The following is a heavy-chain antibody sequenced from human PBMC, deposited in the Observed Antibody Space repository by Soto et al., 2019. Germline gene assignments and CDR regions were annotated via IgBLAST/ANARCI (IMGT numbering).Heavy chain of an antibody. Sequence: SVKVSCKASGGTFSSYAISWVRQAPGQGLEWMGGIIPIFGTANYAQKFQGRVTITADESTSTAYMELSSLRSEDTAVYYCARSPYDPAAMIVENWFDPWGQGTLVTVSS. D-gene: IGHD3-22*01. CDR3: ARSPYDPAAMIVENWFDP. V-gene: IGHV1-69*13. CDR1: GGTFSSYA. CDR2: IIPIFGTA. J-gene: IGHJ5*02.